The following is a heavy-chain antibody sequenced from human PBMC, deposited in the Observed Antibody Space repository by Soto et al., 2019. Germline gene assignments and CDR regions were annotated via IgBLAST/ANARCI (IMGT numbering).Heavy chain of an antibody. CDR2: ISSNGGST. D-gene: IGHD2-2*01. CDR1: GFTFSSYA. Sequence: EVQLVESGGGLVQPGGSLRLSCAASGFTFSSYAMHWVRQAPGKRLEYVSAISSNGGSTYYANSVKGRFTISRDNSKNTLYLQMGSLRAEDMAVYYCARGCSSTSCYQYWYFDLWGRGTLVTVSS. V-gene: IGHV3-64*01. CDR3: ARGCSSTSCYQYWYFDL. J-gene: IGHJ2*01.